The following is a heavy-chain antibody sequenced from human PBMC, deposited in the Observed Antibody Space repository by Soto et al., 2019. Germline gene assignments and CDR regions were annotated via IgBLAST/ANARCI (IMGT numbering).Heavy chain of an antibody. CDR3: AKIYYYDSSDGFDY. CDR2: IYSGGAT. V-gene: IGHV3-66*02. D-gene: IGHD3-22*01. CDR1: GFSVSTSH. Sequence: PGGSLRLSCAAAGFSVSTSHISWVRQAPGKGLEWVSVIYSGGATHYADSVKGRFTISRDNSKNTLYLQMNSLRAEDTAVYYCAKIYYYDSSDGFDYWGQGTLVTVSS. J-gene: IGHJ4*02.